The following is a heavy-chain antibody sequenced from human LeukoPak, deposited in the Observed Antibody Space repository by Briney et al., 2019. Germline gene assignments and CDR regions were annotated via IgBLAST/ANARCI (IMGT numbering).Heavy chain of an antibody. CDR1: GGSISSYY. V-gene: IGHV4-59*08. CDR3: ARGGTVATPTDYYYYYMDV. CDR2: IYYSGST. J-gene: IGHJ6*03. Sequence: PSETLSLTCSISGGSISSYYWSWIRQPPGKGLEWSGYIYYSGSTNYNPSLKSRVTISVDTSKNQFSLKLSSVTAADTAVYYCARGGTVATPTDYYYYYMDVWGKGTTVTVSS. D-gene: IGHD4-23*01.